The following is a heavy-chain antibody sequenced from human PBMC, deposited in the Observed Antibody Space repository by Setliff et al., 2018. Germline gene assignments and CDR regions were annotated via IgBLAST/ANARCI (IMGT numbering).Heavy chain of an antibody. V-gene: IGHV4-4*02. CDR1: GGSISSSNW. CDR3: AREGMAAAGTISDY. J-gene: IGHJ4*02. Sequence: SETLSLTCAVSGGSISSSNWWSWVRQPPWKGLEWIGEIYHSGSTNYNPSLKRRVTISVDTSKNQFSLKLSSVTAADTAVYYCAREGMAAAGTISDYWGQGTLGTVSS. D-gene: IGHD6-13*01. CDR2: IYHSGST.